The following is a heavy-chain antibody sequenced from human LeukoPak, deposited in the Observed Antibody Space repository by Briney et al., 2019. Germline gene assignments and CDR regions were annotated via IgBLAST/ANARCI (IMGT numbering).Heavy chain of an antibody. CDR2: INTEGSST. CDR3: ARDFDRYYFDY. D-gene: IGHD3-9*01. CDR1: GFTFSSYG. V-gene: IGHV3-74*01. J-gene: IGHJ4*02. Sequence: GGSLRLSCVASGFTFSSYGMHWVRHAPGKGLMWVSRINTEGSSTSYADSVKGRFTISRDNAKNTLYLQMNSLRAEDTAMYYCARDFDRYYFDYWGQGTLVTVSS.